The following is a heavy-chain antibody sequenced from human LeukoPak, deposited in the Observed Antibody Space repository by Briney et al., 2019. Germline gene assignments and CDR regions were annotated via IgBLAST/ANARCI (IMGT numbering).Heavy chain of an antibody. CDR1: GGSISSSSYY. D-gene: IGHD3-16*02. CDR2: IYYSGST. CDR3: ARSDPLADWFDP. Sequence: SQTLSPTCTVSGGSISSSSYYWGWIRQPPGKGLEWIGSIYYSGSTYYNPSLKSRVTISVDTSKNQFSLKLSSVTAADTAVYYCARSDPLADWFDPWGQGTLVTVSS. V-gene: IGHV4-39*01. J-gene: IGHJ5*02.